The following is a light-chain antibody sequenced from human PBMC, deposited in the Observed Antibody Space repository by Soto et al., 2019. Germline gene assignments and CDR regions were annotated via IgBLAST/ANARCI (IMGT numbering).Light chain of an antibody. CDR3: QHYDSSPLT. CDR2: GAS. J-gene: IGKJ4*01. CDR1: QSVSSSF. V-gene: IGKV3-20*01. Sequence: EIVLTQSPGTLSLSPGERATLSCRASQSVSSSFLAWYQQKPGQAPRLLIYGASSRATGIPDRFSGSGSGTDFNLTISRLEPEDFAVYYCQHYDSSPLTFGGGTKVEIK.